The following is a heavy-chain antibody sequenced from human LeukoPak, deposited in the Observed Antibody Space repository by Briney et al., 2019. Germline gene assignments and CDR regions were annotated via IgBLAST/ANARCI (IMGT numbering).Heavy chain of an antibody. D-gene: IGHD3-16*02. J-gene: IGHJ5*01. Sequence: SETLSLTCTVSGGSTSSDHWSWIRQPPEKGLEWIGCISYRGSTNYNPSLKSRVSISVDTSKKHFSLKLTSVTAADTGVYYCARGRGLGVITPYSDSWGQGTLVTVSS. CDR3: ARGRGLGVITPYSDS. V-gene: IGHV4-59*08. CDR1: GGSTSSDH. CDR2: ISYRGST.